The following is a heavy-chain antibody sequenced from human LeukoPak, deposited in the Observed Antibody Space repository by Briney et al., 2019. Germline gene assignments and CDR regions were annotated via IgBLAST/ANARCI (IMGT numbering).Heavy chain of an antibody. V-gene: IGHV4-30-4*01. CDR1: GGSISSGDYY. D-gene: IGHD3-22*01. CDR3: ARGSYYYDSSGPAGVAFDI. CDR2: IYYSGST. Sequence: SQTLSLTCTVSGGSISSGDYYWSWIRQPPGKGLEWIGYIYYSGSTYYSPSLKSRVTISVDTSKNQFSLKLSSVTAADTAVYYCARGSYYYDSSGPAGVAFDIWGQGTMVTVSS. J-gene: IGHJ3*02.